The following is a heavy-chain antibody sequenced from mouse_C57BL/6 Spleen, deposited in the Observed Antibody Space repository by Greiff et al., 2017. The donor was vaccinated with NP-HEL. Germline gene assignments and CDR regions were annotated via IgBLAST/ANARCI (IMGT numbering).Heavy chain of an antibody. CDR2: IYPGSGNT. D-gene: IGHD1-1*01. Sequence: VQLQQSGAELVRPGASVKLSCKASGYTFTDYYINWVKQRPGQGLEWIARIYPGSGNTYYNEKFKGKATLTAEKSSSTAYMQLSSLTSEDSAVYFCAREGYGSSSCFAYWGQGTLVTVSA. CDR1: GYTFTDYY. CDR3: AREGYGSSSCFAY. J-gene: IGHJ3*01. V-gene: IGHV1-76*01.